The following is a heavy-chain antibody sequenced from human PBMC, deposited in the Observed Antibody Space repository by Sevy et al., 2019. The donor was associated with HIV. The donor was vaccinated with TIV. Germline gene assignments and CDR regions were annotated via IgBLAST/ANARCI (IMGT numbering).Heavy chain of an antibody. CDR1: GDTYNNYA. CDR2: IIPVLHKP. D-gene: IGHD2-2*01. J-gene: IGHJ6*02. CDR3: ARDRSSSAMDV. Sequence: ASVKVSCKTSGDTYNNYAISWVRQAPGQGLEWMGEIIPVLHKPKFAQRFQGTVSITADESTTTVYMELSGLRSDDTAVYCCARDRSSSAMDVWGQGTTVTVSS. V-gene: IGHV1-69*10.